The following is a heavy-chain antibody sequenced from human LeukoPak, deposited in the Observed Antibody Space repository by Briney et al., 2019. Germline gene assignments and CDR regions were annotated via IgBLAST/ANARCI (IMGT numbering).Heavy chain of an antibody. V-gene: IGHV4-31*03. J-gene: IGHJ4*02. CDR1: GGSISTGGYY. D-gene: IGHD4-17*01. Sequence: SQTLSLTCTVSGGSISTGGYYWSWIRQHPGKGLEWIGYFFHSGSTYYNPSLKSRVTISVDTSKNQFSLKLSSVTAADTAVYYCARGEKDDYGDVFDYWGQGTLVTVSS. CDR3: ARGEKDDYGDVFDY. CDR2: FFHSGST.